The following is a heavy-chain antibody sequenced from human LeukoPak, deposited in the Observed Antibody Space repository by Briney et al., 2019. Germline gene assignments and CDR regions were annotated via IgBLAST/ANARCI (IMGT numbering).Heavy chain of an antibody. CDR1: GFTFNSYA. V-gene: IGHV3-23*01. D-gene: IGHD3-3*01. Sequence: PGGSLRLSCAASGFTFNSYAMIWVRQAPGKGLESISSISTTGDRTYYADPVKGRFTISRDNSKNTLYLQMNSLRAEDTAVYYCARETYDGYYDFWSGYYRRYFDLWGRGTLVTVSS. CDR2: ISTTGDRT. J-gene: IGHJ2*01. CDR3: ARETYDGYYDFWSGYYRRYFDL.